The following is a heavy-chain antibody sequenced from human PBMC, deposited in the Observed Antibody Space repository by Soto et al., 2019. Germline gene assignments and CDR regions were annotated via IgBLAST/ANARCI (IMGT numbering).Heavy chain of an antibody. CDR2: IYPGDSDI. D-gene: IGHD5-12*01. Sequence: EVQLVQSGPEVREPGESLKISCKGSGYSFITYWIGWVRQMPGKGLEWMGIIYPGDSDIRYGPSFRGQVTISADKSINTAYLQWSSLRASDTAMYYCARLRDGYNPFDYWGQGTLVTVSS. CDR3: ARLRDGYNPFDY. V-gene: IGHV5-51*03. J-gene: IGHJ4*02. CDR1: GYSFITYW.